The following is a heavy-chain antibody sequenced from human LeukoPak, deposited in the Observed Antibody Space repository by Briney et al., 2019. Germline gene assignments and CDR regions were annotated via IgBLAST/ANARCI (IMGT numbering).Heavy chain of an antibody. CDR1: GYTFTGYY. D-gene: IGHD3-22*01. J-gene: IGHJ4*02. V-gene: IGHV1-2*02. CDR3: ARDDLDDSSGYYRFDY. CDR2: INPNSGGT. Sequence: ASVKVSCKASGYTFTGYYMHWVRQAPGQGLEWMGWINPNSGGTNYAQKFQGRVTMTGDTSISTAYMELSRLRSDDTAVYYCARDDLDDSSGYYRFDYWGQGTLVTVSS.